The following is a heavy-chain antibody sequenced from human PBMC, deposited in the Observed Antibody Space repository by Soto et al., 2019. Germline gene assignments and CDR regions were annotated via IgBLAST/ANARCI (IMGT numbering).Heavy chain of an antibody. CDR1: GFSFSSYA. CDR3: ARTYRGYYYYGMDV. V-gene: IGHV3-30-3*01. Sequence: VQLLESGGGLVQPGGSLRLSCVASGFSFSSYAMTWVRQAPGKGLEWVAVISYDGSNKYYADSVKGRFTISRDNSKNTLYLQMNSLRAEDTAVYYCARTYRGYYYYGMDVWGQGTTVTVSS. D-gene: IGHD4-4*01. CDR2: ISYDGSNK. J-gene: IGHJ6*02.